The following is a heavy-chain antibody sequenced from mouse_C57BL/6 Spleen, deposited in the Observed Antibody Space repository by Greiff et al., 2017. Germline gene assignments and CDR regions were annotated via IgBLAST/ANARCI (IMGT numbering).Heavy chain of an antibody. Sequence: QVQLQQSGAELMKPGASVKLSCKATGYTFTGYWIEWVKQRPGHGLEWIGESLPGSGSTNYNEKFKGKATFTADTSSNTAYMQLSSLTTEDSAIYYCASYGSSYVATAYWGQGTLVTVSA. CDR1: GYTFTGYW. D-gene: IGHD1-1*01. V-gene: IGHV1-9*01. J-gene: IGHJ3*01. CDR2: SLPGSGST. CDR3: ASYGSSYVATAY.